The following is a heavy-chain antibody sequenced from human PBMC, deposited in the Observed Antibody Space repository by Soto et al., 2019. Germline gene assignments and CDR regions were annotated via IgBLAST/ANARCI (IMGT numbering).Heavy chain of an antibody. V-gene: IGHV3-30*18. J-gene: IGHJ2*01. Sequence: QVQLVESGGGVVQPGRSLRLSCAASGFTFSSYGMHWVRQAPGKGLEWVAVISYDGSNKYYADSVKGRFTISRDNSKNTLYLQMNSLRAEDTAVYYCEKDGAVVVVYWYFDLWGRGTLVTVSS. D-gene: IGHD2-15*01. CDR2: ISYDGSNK. CDR1: GFTFSSYG. CDR3: EKDGAVVVVYWYFDL.